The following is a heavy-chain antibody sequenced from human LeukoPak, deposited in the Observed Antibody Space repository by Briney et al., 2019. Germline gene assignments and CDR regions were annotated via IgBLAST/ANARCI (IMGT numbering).Heavy chain of an antibody. Sequence: PGGSLRLSCAASGFTFSSYGMHWVRQAPGKGLEWVAFIRYDGSNKYYADSVKGRFTISRDNAKNSLYLQMNNLKAEDTAVYYCARGDLESTVTTFGYWGQGTLVTVSS. CDR3: ARGDLESTVTTFGY. CDR1: GFTFSSYG. D-gene: IGHD4-17*01. J-gene: IGHJ4*02. CDR2: IRYDGSNK. V-gene: IGHV3-30*02.